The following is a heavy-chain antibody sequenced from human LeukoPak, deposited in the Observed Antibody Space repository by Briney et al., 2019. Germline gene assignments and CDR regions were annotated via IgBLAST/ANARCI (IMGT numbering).Heavy chain of an antibody. CDR1: GLTFEDSA. D-gene: IGHD3-16*02. V-gene: IGHV3-9*01. Sequence: PGGSLRLSCAAAGLTFEDSAMHWVRQVPGKGLEWVSGINRSGGTVGYADSVKGRFTISRDNAKNSLYLQMSSLRADDTAVYYCARGGSYRAPDYNYSYGMDVWGQGTTVTVSS. J-gene: IGHJ6*02. CDR3: ARGGSYRAPDYNYSYGMDV. CDR2: INRSGGTV.